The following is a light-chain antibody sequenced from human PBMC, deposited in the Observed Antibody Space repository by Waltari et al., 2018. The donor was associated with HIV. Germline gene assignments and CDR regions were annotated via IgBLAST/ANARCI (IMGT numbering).Light chain of an antibody. Sequence: QSALTQPASVSGSPGQSITISCTGTSSDVGGYNYVSWYQQHPGKVPKLMIYDVSKRPSGVSNRFSGSKSGNTASLTISGLQAEDEGDYYCSSYTSSTTVIFGGGTKLTVL. V-gene: IGLV2-14*01. CDR3: SSYTSSTTVI. J-gene: IGLJ2*01. CDR1: SSDVGGYNY. CDR2: DVS.